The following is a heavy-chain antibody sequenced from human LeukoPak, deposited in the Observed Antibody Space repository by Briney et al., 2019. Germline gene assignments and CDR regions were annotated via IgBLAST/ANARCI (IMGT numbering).Heavy chain of an antibody. CDR1: GFTFSSYA. CDR3: ARSEAAGAVGN. CDR2: ISYDGSNK. Sequence: GGSLRLSRAASGFTFSSYAMHWVRQAPGKGLEWVAVISYDGSNKYYVDSVKGRFTISRDNSKNTLYLQMNSLRAEDTAVYYCARSEAAGAVGNWGQGTLVTVSS. V-gene: IGHV3-30*01. D-gene: IGHD6-19*01. J-gene: IGHJ1*01.